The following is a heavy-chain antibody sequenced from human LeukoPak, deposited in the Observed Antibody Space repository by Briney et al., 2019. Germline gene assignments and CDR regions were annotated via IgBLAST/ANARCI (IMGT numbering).Heavy chain of an antibody. Sequence: ASVKVSFKASGYTFTCYYMHWVRQAPGQGLEWMGRIKPNSGGTNYAQKFQGRVTMTMDTSISTAYMELSRLRSDDTAVYYCATYGGNSEDYWGQGTLVIVSS. D-gene: IGHD4-23*01. J-gene: IGHJ4*02. CDR1: GYTFTCYY. CDR3: ATYGGNSEDY. CDR2: IKPNSGGT. V-gene: IGHV1-2*06.